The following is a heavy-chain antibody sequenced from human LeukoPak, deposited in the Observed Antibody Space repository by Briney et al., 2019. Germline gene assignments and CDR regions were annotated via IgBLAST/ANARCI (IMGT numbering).Heavy chain of an antibody. CDR1: GFTLSSNW. J-gene: IGHJ3*02. CDR2: VNSDGTST. D-gene: IGHD2-15*01. V-gene: IGHV3-74*01. Sequence: GGSLRLSCAASGFTLSSNWMHWVRQAPGKGLVWVSRVNSDGTSTTFADSVKGRFTISRDNAKKTLYLQMNSLRAEDTAMYYCARDYSDAFDIWGQGTMVTVSS. CDR3: ARDYSDAFDI.